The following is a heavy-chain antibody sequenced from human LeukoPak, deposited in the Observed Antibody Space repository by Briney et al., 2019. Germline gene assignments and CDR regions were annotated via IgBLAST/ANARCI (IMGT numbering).Heavy chain of an antibody. V-gene: IGHV1-18*01. CDR1: GYTFTSYG. Sequence: ASVKVSCKASGYTFTSYGISWVRQAPGQGLEWMGWISAYNGNTNYAQKLQGRVTMTTDTSTSTAYMELRSLRSDDTAVYYCARGPDYGGNSVGYFDYWGQGTLVTVSS. CDR2: ISAYNGNT. J-gene: IGHJ4*02. D-gene: IGHD4-23*01. CDR3: ARGPDYGGNSVGYFDY.